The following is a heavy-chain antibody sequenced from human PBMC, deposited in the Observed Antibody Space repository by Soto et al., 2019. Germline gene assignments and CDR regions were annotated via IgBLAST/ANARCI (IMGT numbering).Heavy chain of an antibody. CDR3: ARVEDDSSGYYDY. Sequence: QVQLQESGPGLVKPSQTLSLTCTVSGGSISSGDYYWSWIRQPPGQGLEWIGYIYYSVSTYYNPSLQSRVTISVDTSKNQFSLKLSSVTAADTAVYYCARVEDDSSGYYDYWGQGTLVTVSS. V-gene: IGHV4-30-4*01. D-gene: IGHD3-22*01. CDR1: GGSISSGDYY. CDR2: IYYSVST. J-gene: IGHJ4*02.